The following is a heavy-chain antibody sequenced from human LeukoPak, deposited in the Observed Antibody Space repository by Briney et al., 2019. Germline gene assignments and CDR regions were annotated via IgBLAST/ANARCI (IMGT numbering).Heavy chain of an antibody. D-gene: IGHD5-24*01. V-gene: IGHV4-59*01. Sequence: SETLSLTCTVSGGSLSSYYWSWIRQPPGKGLEWVGYIYYSGSTNYNPSLKSRVTISVDTSKNQFSLKLSSVTAADTAVYYCARGEMATIEDAFDIWGQGTMVTVSS. CDR2: IYYSGST. CDR1: GGSLSSYY. J-gene: IGHJ3*02. CDR3: ARGEMATIEDAFDI.